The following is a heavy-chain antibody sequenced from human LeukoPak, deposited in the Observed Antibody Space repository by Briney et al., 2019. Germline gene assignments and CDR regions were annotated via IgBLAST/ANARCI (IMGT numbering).Heavy chain of an antibody. V-gene: IGHV3-30-3*01. J-gene: IGHJ6*02. CDR3: ARDPYSSSWYPYYYYGMDV. Sequence: GGSLRLSCAASGFTFSSYAMHWVRQAPCKGLEGVAVISYDGSDKYYADSVKGRFTISRDNSKNTLYLQMNSLRAEDTAVYYCARDPYSSSWYPYYYYGMDVWGQGTTVTVSS. CDR1: GFTFSSYA. CDR2: ISYDGSDK. D-gene: IGHD6-13*01.